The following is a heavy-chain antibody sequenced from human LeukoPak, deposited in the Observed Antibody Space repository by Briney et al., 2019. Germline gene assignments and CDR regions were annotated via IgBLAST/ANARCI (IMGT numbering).Heavy chain of an antibody. CDR3: ARGRFSKSSNRFDP. CDR1: GFTFSSFA. D-gene: IGHD3-16*01. CDR2: ISVGSGTI. Sequence: GGSLRLSCAASGFTFSSFAMNWVRQAPGKGLEWLSYISVGSGTIYYADSVKGRFTISRDNAKNSLYLQMNSLRAEDTAVYYCARGRFSKSSNRFDPWGQGTLVTVSS. V-gene: IGHV3-48*01. J-gene: IGHJ5*02.